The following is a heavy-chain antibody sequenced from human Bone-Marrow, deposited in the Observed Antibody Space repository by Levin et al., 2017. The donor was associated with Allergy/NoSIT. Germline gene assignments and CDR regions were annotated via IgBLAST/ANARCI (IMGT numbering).Heavy chain of an antibody. CDR3: AREGDGDCCYFDY. V-gene: IGHV3-23*01. CDR1: GFTFSSYA. CDR2: ISGSGGSGGDT. J-gene: IGHJ4*02. D-gene: IGHD2-21*02. Sequence: TGGSLRLSCAASGFTFSSYAMTWVRQAPGRGLEWLSTISGSGGSGGDTYNADSVKGRFTISRDNSKNTLYLQMKSLRAEDTAVYYCAREGDGDCCYFDYWGQGTLVTVSS.